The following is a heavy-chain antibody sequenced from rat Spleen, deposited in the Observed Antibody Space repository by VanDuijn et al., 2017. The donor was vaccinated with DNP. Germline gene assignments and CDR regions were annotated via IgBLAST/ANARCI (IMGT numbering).Heavy chain of an antibody. V-gene: IGHV5-19*01. J-gene: IGHJ2*01. CDR1: GFTFSNYG. CDR2: ISPSGGST. Sequence: EVQLVETGGGLVQPGRSLKLSCVASGFTFSNYGMHWIRQAPTKGLEWVASISPSGGSTYYRDSMKGRFTISRDNAKSTLYLQMDSLRSEDTATYYCATHDWVNWGQGVMVTVSS. CDR3: ATHDWVN. D-gene: IGHD1-7*01.